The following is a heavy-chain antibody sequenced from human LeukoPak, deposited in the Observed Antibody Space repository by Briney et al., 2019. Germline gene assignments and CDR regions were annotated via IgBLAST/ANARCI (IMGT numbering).Heavy chain of an antibody. Sequence: AASVKVSCKASGYTFTGYYMHWVRQAPGQGLEWMGWINPNSGGTNYAQKFQGRITMTRDTPISTAYMELSRLRSDDTAVYYCARDLERITMVRGLDPWGQGTLVTVSS. CDR1: GYTFTGYY. CDR2: INPNSGGT. D-gene: IGHD3-10*01. J-gene: IGHJ5*02. CDR3: ARDLERITMVRGLDP. V-gene: IGHV1-2*02.